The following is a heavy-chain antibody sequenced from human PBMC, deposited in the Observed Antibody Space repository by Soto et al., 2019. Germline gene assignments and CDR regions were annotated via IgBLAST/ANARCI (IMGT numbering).Heavy chain of an antibody. V-gene: IGHV4-39*01. D-gene: IGHD3-3*01. CDR1: GASVNSSHYY. Sequence: QLQLQESGPGLVRPSETLSLTCSVSGASVNSSHYYWGWIRQPPGVGLEWIQSIYYTGSTYFNPSLKSRVNLSMDPSKNQFFLNLKSVTAADTAVYYCARQSLSRVRAPFAYWGQGILVTVSS. CDR2: IYYTGST. J-gene: IGHJ4*02. CDR3: ARQSLSRVRAPFAY.